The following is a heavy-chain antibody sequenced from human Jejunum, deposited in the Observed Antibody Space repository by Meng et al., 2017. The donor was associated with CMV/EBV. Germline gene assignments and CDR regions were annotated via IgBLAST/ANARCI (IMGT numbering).Heavy chain of an antibody. J-gene: IGHJ3*01. CDR2: IHPYRGDL. Sequence: FPGHFLPWVRQAPGQGLERMGSIHPYRGDLNYAQKFRGRVTLTSDTSKNTAYMELSGLTSDDTAVFFCASEGGTVVVPAVAFDVWGQGTMVTVSS. CDR1: FPGHF. V-gene: IGHV1-2*02. CDR3: ASEGGTVVVPAVAFDV. D-gene: IGHD4-23*01.